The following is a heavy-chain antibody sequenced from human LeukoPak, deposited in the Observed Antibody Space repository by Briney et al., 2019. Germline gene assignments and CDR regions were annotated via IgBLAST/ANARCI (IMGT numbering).Heavy chain of an antibody. CDR1: GYTFTSYG. CDR3: ARAPLKYSYGYHFTY. CDR2: ISAYNGNT. Sequence: ASGKVSCKASGYTFTSYGISWVRQAPGQGLEWMGWISAYNGNTNYAQKLQGRVTMTTDTSTSTAYMELRSLRSDDTAVYYCARAPLKYSYGYHFTYWGQGTLVTVSS. D-gene: IGHD5-18*01. V-gene: IGHV1-18*01. J-gene: IGHJ4*02.